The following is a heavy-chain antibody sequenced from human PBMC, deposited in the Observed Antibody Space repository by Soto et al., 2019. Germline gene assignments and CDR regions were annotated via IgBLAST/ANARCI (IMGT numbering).Heavy chain of an antibody. CDR1: GFTFSSYA. V-gene: IGHV3-23*01. J-gene: IGHJ4*02. CDR3: AKSVTGTSLSPQGY. D-gene: IGHD1-20*01. Sequence: GGSLRLSCAASGFTFSSYAMSWVRQAPGKGLEWVSAISGSGSSTYSDDSVKGLFTFSRDNSKTTLYLQMNSLRAEEAAVYYCAKSVTGTSLSPQGYWGQGTLVTVSS. CDR2: ISGSGSST.